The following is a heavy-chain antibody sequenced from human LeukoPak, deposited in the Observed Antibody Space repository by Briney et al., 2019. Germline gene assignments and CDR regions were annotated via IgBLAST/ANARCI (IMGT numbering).Heavy chain of an antibody. CDR1: GVSIRSFY. J-gene: IGHJ4*02. V-gene: IGHV4-59*01. CDR3: ARGHYYDDSGLAFDS. Sequence: PSETLSLTCSVSGVSIRSFYWSWMRQSPGKGLEWIGHIYYNGGTNYTPSLKSRVTMSGDPSKNQFSLKLTSVAAADTAVYYCARGHYYDDSGLAFDSWGQGTLVTVSS. D-gene: IGHD3-22*01. CDR2: IYYNGGT.